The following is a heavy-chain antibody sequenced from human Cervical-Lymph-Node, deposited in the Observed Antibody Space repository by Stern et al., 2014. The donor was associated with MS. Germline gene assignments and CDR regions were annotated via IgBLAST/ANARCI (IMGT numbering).Heavy chain of an antibody. Sequence: DQLVESGAEVKKPGSSVKVSCKASGGTFSSYAISWVRQAPGQGLERMGGIIPIFGTANYAQKFQGRVTITADESTSTAYMELSSLRSEDTAVYYCARGETGYYDYYYGMDVWGQGTTVTVSS. CDR2: IIPIFGTA. CDR3: ARGETGYYDYYYGMDV. CDR1: GGTFSSYA. J-gene: IGHJ6*02. D-gene: IGHD3-9*01. V-gene: IGHV1-69*01.